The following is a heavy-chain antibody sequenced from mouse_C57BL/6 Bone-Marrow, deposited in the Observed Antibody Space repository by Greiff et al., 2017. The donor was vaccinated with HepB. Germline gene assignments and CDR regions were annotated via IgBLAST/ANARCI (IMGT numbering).Heavy chain of an antibody. CDR3: AMIYDELYYAMGY. Sequence: EVQLVESEGGLVQPGSSMKLSCTASGFTFSDYYIAWVRQVPEQGLEWVANINSDGSSTYYLDSLKSRFIISRDNAKNILYLQMSSLKSEDTATYYGAMIYDELYYAMGYWGQGTTVTVSS. J-gene: IGHJ4*01. CDR1: GFTFSDYY. D-gene: IGHD2-4*01. CDR2: INSDGSST. V-gene: IGHV5-16*01.